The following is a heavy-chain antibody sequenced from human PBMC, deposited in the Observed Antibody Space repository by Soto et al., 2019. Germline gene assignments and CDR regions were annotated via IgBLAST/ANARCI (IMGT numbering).Heavy chain of an antibody. CDR2: IDPVDSYA. J-gene: IGHJ5*02. Sequence: GESLKISCKGSGFSFTNYWISWVRQMPGKGLEWMGNIDPVDSYANYSPSFQGHVTFSVDTSISTAYLQWSSLKASDTAMYFCARIESIARTWCDPWGQGTLVTVSS. CDR1: GFSFTNYW. V-gene: IGHV5-10-1*01. CDR3: ARIESIARTWCDP. D-gene: IGHD6-13*01.